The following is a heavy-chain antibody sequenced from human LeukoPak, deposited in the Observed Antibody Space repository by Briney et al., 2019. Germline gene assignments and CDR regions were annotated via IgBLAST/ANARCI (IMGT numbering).Heavy chain of an antibody. V-gene: IGHV4-4*07. D-gene: IGHD4-17*01. CDR3: AALYGDQNVNADF. Sequence: PSETLSLTCTVSGGSISSYSWTWIRQSAGKGLEWIGRFYSSGSTSSNPSLKSRVTMSVDTSKNHFSLKLSSVTAADTAVYYCAALYGDQNVNADFWGRGTLVTVSS. CDR2: FYSSGST. CDR1: GGSISSYS. J-gene: IGHJ4*02.